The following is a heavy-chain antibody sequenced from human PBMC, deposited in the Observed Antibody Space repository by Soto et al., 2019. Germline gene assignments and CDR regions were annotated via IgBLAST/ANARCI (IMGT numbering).Heavy chain of an antibody. V-gene: IGHV1-8*01. Sequence: ASVKVSCKASGDTFTTYDINWVRQATGHGLEWMGWINPNSGNIGYAQRFQGRVTMTRDTAIRTAYMEVSSLRSDDTAVYYCARGRASGSYYLLDYWRKGPWVTVSS. CDR1: GDTFTTYD. J-gene: IGHJ4*02. CDR3: ARGRASGSYYLLDY. CDR2: INPNSGNI. D-gene: IGHD3-10*01.